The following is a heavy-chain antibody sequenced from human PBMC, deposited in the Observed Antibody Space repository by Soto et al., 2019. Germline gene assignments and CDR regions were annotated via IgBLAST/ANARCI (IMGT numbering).Heavy chain of an antibody. D-gene: IGHD1-1*01. Sequence: VQLLESGGGLAQPGGSLRLSCAASGFTFSTYTMSWVRQAPGRGPEWVAGVSQDGTAHYAVSVKVRFTISRDNSRDTVYLQRITLRGEDTAVYYWAKDMRPDGFWNFDYWGQGTLVTVSS. CDR3: AKDMRPDGFWNFDY. V-gene: IGHV3-23*01. CDR1: GFTFSTYT. CDR2: VSQDGTA. J-gene: IGHJ4*02.